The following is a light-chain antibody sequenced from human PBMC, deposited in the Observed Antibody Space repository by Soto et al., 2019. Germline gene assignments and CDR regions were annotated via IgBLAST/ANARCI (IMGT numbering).Light chain of an antibody. CDR3: SSYTSSSTLEV. CDR2: EVS. CDR1: SSDVGGYNY. Sequence: QSALTQPASVSGSPGQSITISCTGTSSDVGGYNYVSWYQQHPGKAPKLMIYEVSNRPSGVSNRFSGSKSGNTASLTISGLQAEDEADYYCSSYTSSSTLEVVGGGTKLTV. V-gene: IGLV2-14*01. J-gene: IGLJ3*02.